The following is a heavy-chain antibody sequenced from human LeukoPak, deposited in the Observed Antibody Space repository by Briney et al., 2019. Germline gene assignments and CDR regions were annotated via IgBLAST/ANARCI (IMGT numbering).Heavy chain of an antibody. Sequence: GGSLRLSCEASGFTFSSYEMNWVRQAPGKGLEWISYISSSGKTVFYADSVKGRFTISRDNAKNSLFLQVNSLRAEDTALYYCARRYCSSASCLFDYWGQGTLVTVSS. J-gene: IGHJ4*02. V-gene: IGHV3-48*03. CDR2: ISSSGKTV. CDR3: ARRYCSSASCLFDY. CDR1: GFTFSSYE. D-gene: IGHD2-2*01.